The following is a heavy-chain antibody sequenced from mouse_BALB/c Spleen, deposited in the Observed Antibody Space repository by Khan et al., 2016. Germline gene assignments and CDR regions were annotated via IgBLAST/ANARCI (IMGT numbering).Heavy chain of an antibody. CDR2: ILPGSGST. D-gene: IGHD6-1*01. CDR1: GYTLSSDW. J-gene: IGHJ2*01. Sequence: VELVESGAELMKPGASVKISCKATGYTLSSDWREWVKQRPGHGSERIGEILPGSGSTNYNEKFKGKATLTADTSWKTAYRQVSRVASEGSAVFQRPAPFSAATASPTAYMQLSSLASEDSAFYYCAREVYGRYFDFWGQGSPLTVSS. CDR3: PAPFSAATASPTAYMQLSSLASEDSAFYYCAREVYGRYFDF. V-gene: IGHV1-9*01.